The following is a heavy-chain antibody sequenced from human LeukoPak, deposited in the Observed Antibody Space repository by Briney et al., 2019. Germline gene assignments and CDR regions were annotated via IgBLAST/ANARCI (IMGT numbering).Heavy chain of an antibody. CDR1: GGSISSYS. Sequence: KTSETLSLTCTVSGGSISSYSWSWIRQPAGRGLEWIGRIYTNGSTNYNPSLKSRVTMSVDTSKNQFSLKLSSVTAADTAVYYCARASSGTYYYFDYWGQGTLVTVSS. D-gene: IGHD1-26*01. J-gene: IGHJ4*02. CDR3: ARASSGTYYYFDY. CDR2: IYTNGST. V-gene: IGHV4-4*07.